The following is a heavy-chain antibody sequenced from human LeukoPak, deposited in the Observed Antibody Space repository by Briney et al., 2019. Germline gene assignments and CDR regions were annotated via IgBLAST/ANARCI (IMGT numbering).Heavy chain of an antibody. V-gene: IGHV1-18*04. CDR1: GYTFTGYY. D-gene: IGHD6-13*01. CDR3: ARDLSAAAGTDYYMDV. J-gene: IGHJ6*03. Sequence: RASVKVSCKASGYTFTGYYMQWVRQAPGQGLEWMGWISAYNGNTNYAQKLQGRVTMTTDTSTSTAYMELRSLRSDDTAVYYCARDLSAAAGTDYYMDVWGKGTTVTVSS. CDR2: ISAYNGNT.